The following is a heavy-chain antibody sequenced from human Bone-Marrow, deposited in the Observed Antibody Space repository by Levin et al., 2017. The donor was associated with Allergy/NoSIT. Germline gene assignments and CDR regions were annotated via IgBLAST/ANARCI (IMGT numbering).Heavy chain of an antibody. CDR3: AREGGDSGYGDY. CDR2: INPNSGGT. D-gene: IGHD6-25*01. Sequence: ASVKVSCKASGYTFTGSYIHWVRQAPGQGLEWLGRINPNSGGTDFAQKFHGRVTMIRDTSVTTVYMELNLLTSDDRAVYYCAREGGDSGYGDYWGQGTPVTVSS. J-gene: IGHJ4*02. CDR1: GYTFTGSY. V-gene: IGHV1-2*06.